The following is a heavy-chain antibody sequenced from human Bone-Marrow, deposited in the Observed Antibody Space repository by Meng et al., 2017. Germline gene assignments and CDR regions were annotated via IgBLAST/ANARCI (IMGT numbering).Heavy chain of an antibody. D-gene: IGHD1-1*01. CDR3: ARHLIRTAWNVDFDY. CDR2: INHSGST. J-gene: IGHJ4*02. CDR1: GGSFSGYY. Sequence: QVQLQQWGAGLLKPSETLSLTCSVYGGSFSGYYWSWIRQPPGKGLEWIGEINHSGSTNYNPSLKSRVTISVDTSKNQFSLKLSSVTAADTAVYYCARHLIRTAWNVDFDYWGQGSLVTVSS. V-gene: IGHV4-34*01.